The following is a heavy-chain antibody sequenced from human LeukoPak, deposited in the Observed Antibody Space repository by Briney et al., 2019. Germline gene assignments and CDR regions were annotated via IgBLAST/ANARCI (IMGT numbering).Heavy chain of an antibody. V-gene: IGHV1-18*01. Sequence: GASVTVSCKASGGTFSSYPFTWVRQAPGQGLEWMGWISAYNGNTNYAQKVQGRVTMTTDTSTRTASMELRSLRSDDTAVYYCARDYDYVWGSFGYWGQGTQVTVSS. D-gene: IGHD3-16*01. J-gene: IGHJ4*02. CDR1: GGTFSSYP. CDR2: ISAYNGNT. CDR3: ARDYDYVWGSFGY.